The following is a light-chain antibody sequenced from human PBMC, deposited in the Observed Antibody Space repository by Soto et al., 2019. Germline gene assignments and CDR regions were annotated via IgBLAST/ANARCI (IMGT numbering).Light chain of an antibody. CDR2: DAS. CDR3: QQRLNWPPG. CDR1: QSVTNY. V-gene: IGKV3-11*01. Sequence: PWKRATFTCRASQSVTNYIAWYQQRPGQAPRLLIYDASNRATGVPARFSGSRSGTDFTLTISDLEPADFGLYYCQQRLNWPPGFGQGTKVDIK. J-gene: IGKJ1*01.